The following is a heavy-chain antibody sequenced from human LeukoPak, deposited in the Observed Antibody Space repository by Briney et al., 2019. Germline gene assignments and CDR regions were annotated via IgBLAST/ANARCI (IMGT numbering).Heavy chain of an antibody. J-gene: IGHJ4*02. CDR3: AKDMRTTSWYGIDY. Sequence: PGGSLRLSCTASGFTFSTYGMHWVRQAPGKGLEWVAVKSYDGSNKYYADSMKGRFTISRDNSKNTLYLQMSSLRAEDTAVYYCAKDMRTTSWYGIDYWGQGTLVTVSS. V-gene: IGHV3-30*18. CDR1: GFTFSTYG. D-gene: IGHD6-13*01. CDR2: KSYDGSNK.